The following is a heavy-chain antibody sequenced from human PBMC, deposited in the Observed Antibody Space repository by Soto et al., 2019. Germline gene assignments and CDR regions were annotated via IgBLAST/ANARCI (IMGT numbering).Heavy chain of an antibody. CDR2: IYWDGEK. V-gene: IGHV2-5*02. CDR1: GFSLITTGAG. CDR3: ARRQSIMIRGANAFDI. Sequence: QITLKESGPTLVQPTQTLTLTCSFSGFSLITTGAGVGWIRQPPGKAPGWLALIYWDGEKRYSPALKSRLTITKDSSKNQVVLTMTNMDPVDTATYYCARRQSIMIRGANAFDIWGQGTFLSVSS. J-gene: IGHJ3*02. D-gene: IGHD3-10*01.